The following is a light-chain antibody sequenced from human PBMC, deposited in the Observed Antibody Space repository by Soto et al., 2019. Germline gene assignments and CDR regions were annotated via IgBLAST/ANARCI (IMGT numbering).Light chain of an antibody. CDR3: QQYNNWPRGT. CDR2: GAS. J-gene: IGKJ1*01. V-gene: IGKV3-15*01. Sequence: IVLTQSPATLSVSPWERATLSCRASQSVSSSYLAWYQQKPGQAPRLLIYGASTRATGLPARFSGSGSGTEFALTISSLQSEDFAVYYCQQYNNWPRGTFGQGTKVDI. CDR1: QSVSSSY.